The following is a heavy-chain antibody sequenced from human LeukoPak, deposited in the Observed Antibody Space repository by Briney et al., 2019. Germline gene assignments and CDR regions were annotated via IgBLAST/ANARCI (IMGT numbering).Heavy chain of an antibody. CDR2: INPSGGST. CDR1: GYTFTNYG. V-gene: IGHV1-46*01. D-gene: IGHD4-11*01. Sequence: GASVKVSCKASGYTFTNYGISWVRQAPGQGLEWMGIINPSGGSTNYAQKFQGRVTMTRDTSTSTVYMELSSLRSEDSAVYYCARWTTTYLDYWGQGTLVTVSS. J-gene: IGHJ4*02. CDR3: ARWTTTYLDY.